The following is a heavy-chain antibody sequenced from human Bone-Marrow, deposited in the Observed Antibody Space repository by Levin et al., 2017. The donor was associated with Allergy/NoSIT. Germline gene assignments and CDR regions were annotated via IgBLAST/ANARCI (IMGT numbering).Heavy chain of an antibody. J-gene: IGHJ3*01. CDR1: GFSVSDRY. CDR3: TRPSDTYGVDDAFEV. V-gene: IGHV3-66*04. D-gene: IGHD2-8*01. CDR2: VYPGGAT. Sequence: GESLKISCAASGFSVSDRYISWVRQTPGKGLEWVSVVYPGGATYYPNSVKDRFTISRDTSKNMVFLQMNSLRVEDMAVYYCTRPSDTYGVDDAFEVWGQGTMVTVSS.